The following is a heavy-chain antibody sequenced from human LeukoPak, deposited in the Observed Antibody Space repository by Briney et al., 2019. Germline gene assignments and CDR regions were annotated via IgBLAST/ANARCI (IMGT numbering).Heavy chain of an antibody. D-gene: IGHD3-10*01. V-gene: IGHV3-23*01. Sequence: QAGGSLRLSCAVSGITLSNYGMGWVRQAPGKGLEWVAGISDSGGSTNYADSVKGRFTISRDNPKNTLYLQMNSQRAEDTAVYFCAKRGVVIRVILVGFHKEANYFDSWGQGALVTVSS. CDR3: AKRGVVIRVILVGFHKEANYFDS. CDR1: GITLSNYG. J-gene: IGHJ4*02. CDR2: ISDSGGST.